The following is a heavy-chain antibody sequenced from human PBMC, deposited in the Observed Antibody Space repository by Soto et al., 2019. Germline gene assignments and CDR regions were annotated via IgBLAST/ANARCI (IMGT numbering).Heavy chain of an antibody. CDR2: INPNSGGT. CDR3: ARDRVCSSTSCYKDYYYGMDV. CDR1: GYTFTVYY. J-gene: IGHJ6*02. Sequence: GASVKVSCKASGYTFTVYYMHWVLQSPLQWLDWMGWINPNSGGTNYAQKFQGWVTMTRDTSISTAYMELSRLRSDDTAVYYCARDRVCSSTSCYKDYYYGMDVWGQGTTVTVSS. D-gene: IGHD2-2*02. V-gene: IGHV1-2*04.